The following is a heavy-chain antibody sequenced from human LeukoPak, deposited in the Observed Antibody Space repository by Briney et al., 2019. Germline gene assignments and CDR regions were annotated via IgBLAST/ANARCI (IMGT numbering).Heavy chain of an antibody. V-gene: IGHV4-59*01. CDR1: GGSISSYY. D-gene: IGHD3-22*01. Sequence: SETLSLTCTVSGGSISSYYWSWIRQPPGKGLEWIGCIYYSGYTNYKSSLKSRVTISVDTSKNQFSLKLSSVTAADTAVYYCARVTGYMIEDYFDYWGQGTLVTVSS. CDR2: IYYSGYT. CDR3: ARVTGYMIEDYFDY. J-gene: IGHJ4*02.